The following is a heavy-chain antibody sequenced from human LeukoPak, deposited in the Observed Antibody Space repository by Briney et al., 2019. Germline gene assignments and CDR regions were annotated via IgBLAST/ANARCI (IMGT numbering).Heavy chain of an antibody. V-gene: IGHV3-33*01. Sequence: GGSLRLSCAASGFPFSSYGMHWVRQAPGKGLEWVAVTWYDGSYKWYADSVKGRFTISRDNFKSTLYLQMVSLRAEDTAVYYCARDRGSVGATAFGMDVWGQGTTVAVFS. J-gene: IGHJ6*02. CDR3: ARDRGSVGATAFGMDV. CDR2: TWYDGSYK. CDR1: GFPFSSYG. D-gene: IGHD1-26*01.